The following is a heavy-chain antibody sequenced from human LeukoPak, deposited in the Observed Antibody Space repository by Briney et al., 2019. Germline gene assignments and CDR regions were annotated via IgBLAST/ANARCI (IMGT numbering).Heavy chain of an antibody. Sequence: ASVKVSCKASGYTFTDYFVHWVRHAPGQGLEWMGWINPNSGGTNYAQKFQGRVTMTRDTSISSAYMELSRLNSDDTAVYHCARAGGYGDYDLGYWGQGTLVTVSS. V-gene: IGHV1-2*02. CDR3: ARAGGYGDYDLGY. D-gene: IGHD4-17*01. CDR1: GYTFTDYF. J-gene: IGHJ4*02. CDR2: INPNSGGT.